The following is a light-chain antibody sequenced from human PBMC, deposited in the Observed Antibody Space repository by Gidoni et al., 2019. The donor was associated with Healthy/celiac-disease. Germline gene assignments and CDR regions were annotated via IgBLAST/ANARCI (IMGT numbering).Light chain of an antibody. CDR2: DVS. CDR1: SSDVGGYNY. V-gene: IGLV2-14*01. Sequence: QSALTQPASVSGSPGQAITISCTGTSSDVGGYNYVSWYQQHPGKAPKLLVYDVSNRPSGVSNRFSGSKSGNTASLTISGLQAEDEADYDCSSYTSSSTPMVFGTGTKVTVL. J-gene: IGLJ1*01. CDR3: SSYTSSSTPMV.